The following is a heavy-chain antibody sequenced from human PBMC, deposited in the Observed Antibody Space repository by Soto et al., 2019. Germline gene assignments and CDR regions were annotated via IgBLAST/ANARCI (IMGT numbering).Heavy chain of an antibody. CDR3: ARPSDYGDYADVFDI. D-gene: IGHD4-17*01. J-gene: IGHJ3*02. CDR2: IYYSGST. V-gene: IGHV4-39*01. Sequence: QLQLQESGPGLVKPSETLSLTCTVSGGSISSSSYYWGWIRQPPGKGLEWIGSIYYSGSTYYNPSLKSRVTISVDTSKNQFSLKLSSVTAADTAVYYCARPSDYGDYADVFDIWGQGTMVTVSS. CDR1: GGSISSSSYY.